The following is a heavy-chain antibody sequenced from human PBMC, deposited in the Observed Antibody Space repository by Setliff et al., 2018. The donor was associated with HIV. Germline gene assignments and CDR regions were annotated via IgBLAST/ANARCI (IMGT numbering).Heavy chain of an antibody. CDR3: ARANSYYYGSVRPYWNYMDV. D-gene: IGHD3-10*01. V-gene: IGHV4-34*01. Sequence: SETLSLTCAVYGGSLSGYYWGWIRQPPGKGLEWVGSIYYNGNTFYNPSLKSRVTMSIDPSKNQFSLKLSSVTAPDTAVYYCARANSYYYGSVRPYWNYMDVWGQGTTVTVSS. CDR1: GGSLSGYY. CDR2: IYYNGNT. J-gene: IGHJ6*01.